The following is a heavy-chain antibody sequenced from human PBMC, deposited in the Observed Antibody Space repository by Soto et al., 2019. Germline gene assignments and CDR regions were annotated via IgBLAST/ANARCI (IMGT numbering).Heavy chain of an antibody. CDR2: INHSGST. CDR3: EAGFYGSGSYIGPAPGHY. V-gene: IGHV4-34*01. J-gene: IGHJ4*02. CDR1: GGSFSGYY. D-gene: IGHD3-10*01. Sequence: SETLSLTCAVYGGSFSGYYWSWIRQPPGKGLEWLGEINHSGSTNYNPSLKSRVTISVDTSKNQFSLKLSSVTAADTAVYYCEAGFYGSGSYIGPAPGHYLGQGTLVTVSS.